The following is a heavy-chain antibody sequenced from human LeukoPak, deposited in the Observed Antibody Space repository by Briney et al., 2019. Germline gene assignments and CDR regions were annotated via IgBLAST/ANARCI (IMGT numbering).Heavy chain of an antibody. Sequence: ASVKVSCKASGYTFTSYAKHWVRQAPGQRLEWMGWINAANGNTKYSQKFQGRVTITRDTSASTAYMELSSLRSEDTAVYYCARESPYYDYVWGSPSYNWFDPWGQGTLVTVSS. CDR2: INAANGNT. CDR3: ARESPYYDYVWGSPSYNWFDP. V-gene: IGHV1-3*01. J-gene: IGHJ5*02. D-gene: IGHD3-16*01. CDR1: GYTFTSYA.